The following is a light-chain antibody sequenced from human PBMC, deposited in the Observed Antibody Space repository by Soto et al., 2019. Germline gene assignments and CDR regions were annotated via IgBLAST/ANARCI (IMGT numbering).Light chain of an antibody. V-gene: IGLV2-14*03. Sequence: QSALTQPASVSGSPGQSITISCTGTSSDVGGYNYVSWYQQHPGKAPKLMIYDVSDRPSGVSNRFSGSKSGNTASLTISGLQAEDEADYYCISYNITTTQVFGTGNKLTVL. CDR2: DVS. CDR3: ISYNITTTQV. CDR1: SSDVGGYNY. J-gene: IGLJ1*01.